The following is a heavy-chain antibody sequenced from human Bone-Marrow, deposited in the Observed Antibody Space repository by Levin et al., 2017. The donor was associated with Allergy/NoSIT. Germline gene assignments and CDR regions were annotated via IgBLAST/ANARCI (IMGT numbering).Heavy chain of an antibody. Sequence: KAGGSLRLSCATSGFTFYDYSMSWLRQAPGKGLEWISYISSSGKNIFYADSVRGRFIISRNNAKNSLYLQMNSLRAEDTGIYYCARSRSITGTEDLKLMDVWGQGTTVTGSS. CDR3: ARSRSITGTEDLKLMDV. V-gene: IGHV3-11*04. CDR1: GFTFYDYS. CDR2: ISSSGKNI. D-gene: IGHD1/OR15-1a*01. J-gene: IGHJ6*02.